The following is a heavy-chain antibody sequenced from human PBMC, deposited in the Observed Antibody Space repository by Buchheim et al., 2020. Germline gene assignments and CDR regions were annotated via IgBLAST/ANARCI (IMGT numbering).Heavy chain of an antibody. Sequence: QVQLVESGGGVVQPGRSLRLSCAASGFTFSSYAMHWVRQAPGKGLEWVAVISYDGSNKYYADSVKGRFTISRDNYKNTLYLQMNSLRAEDTAVYYCARTVVPAAIRYYYYYYGMDVWGQGTT. CDR1: GFTFSSYA. CDR2: ISYDGSNK. V-gene: IGHV3-30-3*01. CDR3: ARTVVPAAIRYYYYYYGMDV. J-gene: IGHJ6*02. D-gene: IGHD2-2*02.